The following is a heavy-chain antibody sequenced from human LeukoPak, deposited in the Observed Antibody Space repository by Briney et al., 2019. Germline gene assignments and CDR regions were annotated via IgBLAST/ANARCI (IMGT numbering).Heavy chain of an antibody. CDR2: IFYSGST. CDR3: ARVVKGGYSYGYLDH. D-gene: IGHD5-18*01. J-gene: IGHJ4*02. Sequence: SETLSLTCTVSGDSISSSYWSWVRQPPGKGLEWVGDIFYSGSTNYNSSLKSRITISIDTSKNQFSLRLSSVTTADTAVYYCARVVKGGYSYGYLDHWGQGALVTVSS. CDR1: GDSISSSY. V-gene: IGHV4-59*01.